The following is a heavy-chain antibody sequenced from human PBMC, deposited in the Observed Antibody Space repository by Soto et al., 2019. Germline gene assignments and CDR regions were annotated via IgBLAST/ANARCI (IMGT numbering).Heavy chain of an antibody. CDR2: ISSSSSYI. J-gene: IGHJ5*02. D-gene: IGHD2-2*01. CDR1: GFTFSSYS. CDR3: ARDYSRRHCSSTSCYLNWFDP. Sequence: GGSLRLSCAASGFTFSSYSMNWVRQAPGKGLEWVSSISSSSSYIYYADSVKGRFTISRDNAKNSLYLQMNSLRAEDTAVYYCARDYSRRHCSSTSCYLNWFDPWGQGTLVTVSS. V-gene: IGHV3-21*01.